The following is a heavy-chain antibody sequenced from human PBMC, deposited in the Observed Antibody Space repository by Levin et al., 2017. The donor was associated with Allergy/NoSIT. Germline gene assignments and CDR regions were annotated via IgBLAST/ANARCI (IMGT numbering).Heavy chain of an antibody. CDR3: ARDYNDWGFDY. Sequence: GESLKISCKASGYTFTSYYMHWVRQAPGQGLEWMGIINPSGGSTSYAQKFQGRVTMTRDTSTSTVYMELSSLRSEDTAVYYCARDYNDWGFDYWGQGTLVTVSS. CDR2: INPSGGST. CDR1: GYTFTSYY. D-gene: IGHD3-16*01. V-gene: IGHV1-46*01. J-gene: IGHJ4*02.